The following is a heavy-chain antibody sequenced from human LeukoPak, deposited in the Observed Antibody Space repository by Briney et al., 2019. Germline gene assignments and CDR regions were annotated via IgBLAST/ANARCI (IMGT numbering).Heavy chain of an antibody. CDR2: ISSSGSTI. V-gene: IGHV3-48*03. CDR3: ARDSRDGYSRRFDY. CDR1: GFTFSSYE. J-gene: IGHJ4*02. D-gene: IGHD5-24*01. Sequence: GGSLRLSCAASGFTFSSYEMNWVRQAPGKGLEWVSYISSSGSTIYYADSVKGRFTISRDNAKNSLYLQMNSLRAEDTAVYYCARDSRDGYSRRFDYWGQGTLVTVSS.